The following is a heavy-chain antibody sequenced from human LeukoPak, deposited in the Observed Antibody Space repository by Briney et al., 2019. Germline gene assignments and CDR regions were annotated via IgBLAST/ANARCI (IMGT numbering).Heavy chain of an antibody. V-gene: IGHV1-69*13. D-gene: IGHD3-9*01. J-gene: IGHJ4*02. Sequence: SVKVSCKASGGTFSSYAISWVRQAPGRGLEWMGGIIPIFGTANYAQKFQGRVTITADESTSTAYMELSSLRSEDTAVYYCARGHDILTPPWADWGQGTLVTVSS. CDR3: ARGHDILTPPWAD. CDR1: GGTFSSYA. CDR2: IIPIFGTA.